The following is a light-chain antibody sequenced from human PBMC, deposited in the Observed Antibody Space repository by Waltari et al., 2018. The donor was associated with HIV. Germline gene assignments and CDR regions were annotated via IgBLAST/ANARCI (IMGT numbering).Light chain of an antibody. CDR3: QSYDSSLSGYV. J-gene: IGLJ1*01. Sequence: QSVLTQPPSVSGAPGQRVTISCTGSSSNIGAGYDVHWYQHRPGTSPKLLIYGNNNRPAGGPDRFAGSKSGTSASLAITGLQAEDEADYYCQSYDSSLSGYVFGTGTQVTVL. CDR1: SSNIGAGYD. CDR2: GNN. V-gene: IGLV1-40*01.